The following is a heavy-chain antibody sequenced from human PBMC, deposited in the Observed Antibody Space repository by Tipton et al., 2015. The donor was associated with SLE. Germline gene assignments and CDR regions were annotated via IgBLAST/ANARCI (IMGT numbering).Heavy chain of an antibody. Sequence: TLSLTCAVSGGSISSSNWWSWVRQPPGKGLEWIGEIYHSGSTNYNPSLKSPVTISVAKSKNQFSLKLSSVTAADTAVDYCARLREGDSDFWSGYYRRWFDPWGQGTLVTVSS. V-gene: IGHV4-4*02. CDR2: IYHSGST. D-gene: IGHD3-3*01. CDR3: ARLREGDSDFWSGYYRRWFDP. J-gene: IGHJ5*02. CDR1: GGSISSSNW.